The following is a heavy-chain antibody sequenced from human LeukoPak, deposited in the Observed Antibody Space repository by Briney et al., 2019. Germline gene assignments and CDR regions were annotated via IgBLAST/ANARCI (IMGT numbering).Heavy chain of an antibody. CDR1: GFTFSSYW. J-gene: IGHJ4*02. V-gene: IGHV3-74*01. D-gene: IGHD1-26*01. CDR2: IKSDGSIT. CDR3: ARGGTPYSGKLDY. Sequence: QTGGSLRLSCAASGFTFSSYWMHWVRQAPGKGLVWVSRIKSDGSITTYADSVKGRFTISRDNAKNTLYLQMNSLRAEDTAVYYCARGGTPYSGKLDYWGLGTLVTVSS.